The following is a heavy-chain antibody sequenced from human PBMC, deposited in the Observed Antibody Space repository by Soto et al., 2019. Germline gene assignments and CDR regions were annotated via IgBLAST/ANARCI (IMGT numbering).Heavy chain of an antibody. D-gene: IGHD3-10*01. J-gene: IGHJ4*02. CDR3: AKQRADFGSGSDTFFLDN. V-gene: IGHV3-23*01. CDR1: GFTFSSHS. Sequence: EVQLLESGGGLVQPGGSLRISCLASGFTFSSHSMSWVRQAPGKGLEWVSAISGSGGTTFHADSVKGRFAVSRDKSNSTLYLEMDSLSAEETAVYYCAKQRADFGSGSDTFFLDNWGRGTLVTVSS. CDR2: ISGSGGTT.